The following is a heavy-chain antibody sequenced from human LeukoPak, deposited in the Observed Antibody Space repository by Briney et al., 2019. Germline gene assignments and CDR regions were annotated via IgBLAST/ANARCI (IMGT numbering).Heavy chain of an antibody. CDR1: GFTFSSYG. CDR2: ISYDGSNK. Sequence: GGSLRLSCAASGFTFSSYGMHWVRQAPGKGLEWVAVISYDGSNKYYADSVKGRFTISRDNFKNTLYLQMNSLRAEDTAVYYCANGYCSSTSCYSDYYFDYWGQGTLVTVSS. D-gene: IGHD2-2*01. V-gene: IGHV3-30*18. CDR3: ANGYCSSTSCYSDYYFDY. J-gene: IGHJ4*02.